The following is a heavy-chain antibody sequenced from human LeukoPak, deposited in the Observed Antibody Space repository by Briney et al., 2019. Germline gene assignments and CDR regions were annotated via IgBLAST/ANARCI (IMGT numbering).Heavy chain of an antibody. CDR1: GGSFSGYY. CDR3: ARGRIRSFAPNFDY. CDR2: INHSGST. Sequence: PSETLSLTCAVYGGSFSGYYWSWIRQPPGKGLEWIGEINHSGSTNYNPSLRSRVTISVDTSKNQFSLKLSSVTAADTAVYYCARGRIRSFAPNFDYWGQGTLVTVSS. V-gene: IGHV4-34*01. D-gene: IGHD3-10*01. J-gene: IGHJ4*02.